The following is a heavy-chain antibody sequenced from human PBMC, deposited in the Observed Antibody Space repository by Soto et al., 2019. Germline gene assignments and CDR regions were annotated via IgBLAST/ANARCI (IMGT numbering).Heavy chain of an antibody. Sequence: QVQLQESGPGLVKPSQTLSLTCTVSGGSVSSGADYWSWIRQHPGKGLEWIGYIYYSGGTYYNPSFKSRITISIDTSKNQFSLKVNSVSAADTAVYYCAREPSGYYGMDVWGQGTTVTVSS. CDR3: AREPSGYYGMDV. CDR1: GGSVSSGADY. V-gene: IGHV4-31*03. D-gene: IGHD3-10*01. J-gene: IGHJ6*02. CDR2: IYYSGGT.